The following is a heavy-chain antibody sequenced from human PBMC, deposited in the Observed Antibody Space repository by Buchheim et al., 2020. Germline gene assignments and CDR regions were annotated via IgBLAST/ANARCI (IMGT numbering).Heavy chain of an antibody. J-gene: IGHJ4*02. CDR2: IDPSDSYT. CDR1: GYSFTSYW. V-gene: IGHV5-10-1*01. D-gene: IGHD2-2*01. Sequence: EVQLVQSGAEVKKPGESLRISCKGSGYSFTSYWISWVRQMPGKGLEWMGRIDPSDSYTNYSPSFQGHVTISAAKSISTAYPQWSSLKASDTAMYYCARHSYCSSTSCPTENDYWGQGTL. CDR3: ARHSYCSSTSCPTENDY.